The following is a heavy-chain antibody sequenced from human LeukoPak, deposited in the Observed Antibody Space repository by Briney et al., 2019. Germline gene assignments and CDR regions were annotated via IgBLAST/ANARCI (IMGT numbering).Heavy chain of an antibody. Sequence: GGSLRLSCAASGFTFTSYAMSWVRQAPGKGLEWVSAISGSGGSTYHADSVKGRFTISRDSSKNTLYLQMNSLRAEDTAVYYCAKDRLGDYYFDYWGQGTLVTVSS. V-gene: IGHV3-23*01. CDR2: ISGSGGST. D-gene: IGHD4-17*01. J-gene: IGHJ4*02. CDR3: AKDRLGDYYFDY. CDR1: GFTFTSYA.